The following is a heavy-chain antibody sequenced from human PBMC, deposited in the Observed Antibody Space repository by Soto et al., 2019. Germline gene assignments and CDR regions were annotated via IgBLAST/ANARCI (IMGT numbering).Heavy chain of an antibody. CDR1: GGTFSSYT. CDR2: IIPILGIA. Sequence: ASVKVSCKASGGTFSSYTISWVRQAPGQGLEWMGRIIPILGIANYAQKFQGRVTITADKSTSTAYMELSSLRSEDTAVYYCARSGNYDFPRRWADVWGKGTTVTVSS. D-gene: IGHD3-3*01. CDR3: ARSGNYDFPRRWADV. J-gene: IGHJ6*04. V-gene: IGHV1-69*02.